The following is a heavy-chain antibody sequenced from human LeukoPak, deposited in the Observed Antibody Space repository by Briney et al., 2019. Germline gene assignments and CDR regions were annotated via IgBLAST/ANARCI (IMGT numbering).Heavy chain of an antibody. CDR3: ARGLGAAAGSYFDY. CDR2: INHSGST. J-gene: IGHJ4*02. V-gene: IGHV4-39*07. Sequence: SETLSLACTVSGGSISSSSYYWGWIRQPPGKGLEWIGEINHSGSTNYNPSLKSRVTISVDTSKNQFSLKLSSVTAADTAVYYCARGLGAAAGSYFDYWGQGTLVTVSS. CDR1: GGSISSSSYY. D-gene: IGHD6-13*01.